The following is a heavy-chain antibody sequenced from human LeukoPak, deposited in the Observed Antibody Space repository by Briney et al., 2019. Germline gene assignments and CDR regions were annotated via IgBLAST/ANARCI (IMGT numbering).Heavy chain of an antibody. CDR2: IYYSGST. J-gene: IGHJ6*02. Sequence: SETLSLTCTVSGGSISSYYWSWIRQPPGKGLEWIGYIYYSGSTNYNPPLKSRVTISVDTSKNQFSLKLSSVTAADTAVYYCAREGIAVAGRGSYYYYGMDVWGQGTTVTVSS. V-gene: IGHV4-59*01. CDR3: AREGIAVAGRGSYYYYGMDV. D-gene: IGHD6-19*01. CDR1: GGSISSYY.